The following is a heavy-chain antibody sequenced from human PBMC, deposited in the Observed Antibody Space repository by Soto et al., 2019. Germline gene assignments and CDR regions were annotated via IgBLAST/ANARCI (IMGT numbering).Heavy chain of an antibody. V-gene: IGHV4-59*12. CDR1: GGSMSRYY. CDR3: ARDVRPTGLAYFDL. J-gene: IGHJ2*01. D-gene: IGHD1-1*01. Sequence: QVQLQESGPGLVKPSETLSLTCSFSGGSMSRYYWSWIRQPPGKGLEWIGNIHETGSTNYNASLKNRVTMSLDTSKTAFTLPLTSVTAADTAVYYCARDVRPTGLAYFDLWGRGTLVTVSS. CDR2: IHETGST.